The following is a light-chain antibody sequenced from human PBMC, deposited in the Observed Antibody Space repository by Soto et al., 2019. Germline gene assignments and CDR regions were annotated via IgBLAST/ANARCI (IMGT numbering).Light chain of an antibody. Sequence: IVMTQSPATLSVSPGERATLSCRASQSVSSYLAWYQQKPGQPPRLLIYGASSRATGIPDRFSGSGSGTDFTITISRMETEDLAVFYCQQYDSLPITFGQGTRLESK. CDR1: QSVSSY. J-gene: IGKJ5*01. CDR2: GAS. CDR3: QQYDSLPIT. V-gene: IGKV3-20*01.